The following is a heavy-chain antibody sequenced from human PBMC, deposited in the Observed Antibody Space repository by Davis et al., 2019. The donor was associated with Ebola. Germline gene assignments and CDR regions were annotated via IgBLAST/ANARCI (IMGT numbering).Heavy chain of an antibody. CDR2: ISAYNGNT. V-gene: IGHV1-18*01. Sequence: AASVKVSCKASGGTFSSYAISWVRQAPGQGLEWMGWISAYNGNTNYAQKLQGRVTMTTDTSTSTAYMELRSLRSDDTAVYYCARDVVVVAATDWFDPWGQGTLVTVSS. D-gene: IGHD2-15*01. CDR1: GGTFSSYA. CDR3: ARDVVVVAATDWFDP. J-gene: IGHJ5*02.